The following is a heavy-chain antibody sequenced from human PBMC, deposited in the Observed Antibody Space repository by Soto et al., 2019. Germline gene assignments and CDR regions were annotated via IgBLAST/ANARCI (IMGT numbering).Heavy chain of an antibody. Sequence: QVQLVQSGAEVKKPGASVKVSCKASGYTFTSYAMYWVRQAPGQRLEWMGWINAGNGNTKYSQKFQGRVTITRDTYATTAYMELSSLRSEDTAVYYCARDMGFGLSDYWGQGTLVTVSS. CDR1: GYTFTSYA. J-gene: IGHJ4*02. CDR3: ARDMGFGLSDY. CDR2: INAGNGNT. D-gene: IGHD3-10*01. V-gene: IGHV1-3*01.